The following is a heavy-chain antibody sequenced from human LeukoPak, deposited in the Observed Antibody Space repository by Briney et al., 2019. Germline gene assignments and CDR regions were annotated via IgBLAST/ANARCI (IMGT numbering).Heavy chain of an antibody. CDR2: IAGVGAT. CDR3: AKGGEFTNSWYSYGMDV. V-gene: IGHV3-23*01. CDR1: GFTFSSYW. Sequence: PGGSLRLSCAATGFTFSSYWMSWVRQAPGKGLEWLASIAGVGATYYSDSVRGRFTISRDNSKNTVHLQLTGLTAEDTAVYYCAKGGEFTNSWYSYGMDVWGQGTTVIVSS. J-gene: IGHJ6*02. D-gene: IGHD6-13*01.